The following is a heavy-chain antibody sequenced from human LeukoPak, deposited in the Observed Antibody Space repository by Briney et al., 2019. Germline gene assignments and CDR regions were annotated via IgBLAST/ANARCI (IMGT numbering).Heavy chain of an antibody. Sequence: SETLSLTCTVSGGSLRSSSYYWGWGRQPPGRVLKWIGSIYYSGNTYFNPSLKSRLTMSVDTSKNQFSLKLTSVTAADTAVYYCASPTSQVDYWGQGTLVTVSS. V-gene: IGHV4-39*01. J-gene: IGHJ4*02. CDR3: ASPTSQVDY. CDR1: GGSLRSSSYY. D-gene: IGHD2-2*01. CDR2: IYYSGNT.